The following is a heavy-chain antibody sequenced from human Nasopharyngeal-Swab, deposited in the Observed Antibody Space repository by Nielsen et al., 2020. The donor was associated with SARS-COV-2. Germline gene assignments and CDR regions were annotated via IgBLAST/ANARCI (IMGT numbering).Heavy chain of an antibody. J-gene: IGHJ4*02. CDR1: GFTFDDYG. CDR2: INWNGGST. D-gene: IGHD6-13*01. Sequence: GGSLRLSCAASGFTFDDYGMSWVRQAPGKRLEWVSGINWNGGSTGYADSVKGRFTISRDNAKNSLYLQMNSLRAEDTAVYYCAKWDPFSGGYSSSWYPVGGFDYWGQGTLVTVSS. V-gene: IGHV3-20*04. CDR3: AKWDPFSGGYSSSWYPVGGFDY.